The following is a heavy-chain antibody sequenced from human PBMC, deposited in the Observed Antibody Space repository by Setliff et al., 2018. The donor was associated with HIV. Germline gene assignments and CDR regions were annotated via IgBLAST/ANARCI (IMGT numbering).Heavy chain of an antibody. D-gene: IGHD3-3*01. Sequence: KPGGSLRLSCTASGFTFGDYALTWFRQVPGKGLEWIGFIRSKAYGGTPEYAASVKGRFTISRDDSKNMLFLQIDSLRADDTAVYYCAKDRLSTMFGLVTAGAFDVWGQGTMVTVSS. CDR1: GFTFGDYA. V-gene: IGHV3-49*05. CDR2: IRSKAYGGTP. J-gene: IGHJ3*01. CDR3: AKDRLSTMFGLVTAGAFDV.